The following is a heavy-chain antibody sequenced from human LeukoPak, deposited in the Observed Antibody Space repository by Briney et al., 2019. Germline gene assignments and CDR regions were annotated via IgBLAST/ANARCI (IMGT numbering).Heavy chain of an antibody. Sequence: GGSLRLSCAASGFTFSSYAMSWVRQAPGKGLEWVSAFSGSGAGTYSADSVKGRFTVSRDNSKNTLYLQMSSLRVEDTAVYYCAKSYFASGSTYGNWGQGTLVTVSS. J-gene: IGHJ4*02. CDR2: FSGSGAGT. V-gene: IGHV3-23*01. CDR1: GFTFSSYA. D-gene: IGHD3-10*01. CDR3: AKSYFASGSTYGN.